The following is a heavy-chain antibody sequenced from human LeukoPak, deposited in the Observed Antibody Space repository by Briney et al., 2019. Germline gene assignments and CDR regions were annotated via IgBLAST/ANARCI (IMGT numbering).Heavy chain of an antibody. D-gene: IGHD2-15*01. J-gene: IGHJ4*02. CDR1: GYTFTGYC. V-gene: IGHV1-2*02. Sequence: ASVKVSCKASGYTFTGYCMHWLRQAPGQGLEWMGWINPNSGGTNYAQKFQGRVTMTRDTSISTAYMELSRLRSDDTAVYYCARDRYCSGGSCYWRFDSWGQGTLVTVSS. CDR2: INPNSGGT. CDR3: ARDRYCSGGSCYWRFDS.